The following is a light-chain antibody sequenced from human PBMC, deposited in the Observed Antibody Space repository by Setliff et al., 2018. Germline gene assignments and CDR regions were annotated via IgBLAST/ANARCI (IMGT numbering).Light chain of an antibody. CDR2: AVS. J-gene: IGLJ1*01. Sequence: QSALTQPPSASGSPGQSVTISCTGTSNDVGSYDLVSWYQQHPGKAPKLIIYAVSDRPSGVSNRFSGSKSGNTASLTISGLQTEDEADYYCNAYTSGSTYVFGTGTKV. CDR3: NAYTSGSTYV. V-gene: IGLV2-14*03. CDR1: SNDVGSYDL.